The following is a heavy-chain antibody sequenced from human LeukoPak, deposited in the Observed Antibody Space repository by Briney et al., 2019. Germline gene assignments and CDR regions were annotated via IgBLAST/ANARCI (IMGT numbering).Heavy chain of an antibody. CDR3: ARGQPQRYNSGWYVIWFDP. CDR1: GGSISSGGYY. Sequence: SETLSLTCTVSGGSISSGGYYWSWIRQPPGKGLEWFGYIYYSGTTQYNPSLKSRVTISIDTSKNQFSLKVNSVTAADTAVYYCARGQPQRYNSGWYVIWFDPWGQGTLVSVSS. J-gene: IGHJ5*02. CDR2: IYYSGTT. V-gene: IGHV4-61*08. D-gene: IGHD6-19*01.